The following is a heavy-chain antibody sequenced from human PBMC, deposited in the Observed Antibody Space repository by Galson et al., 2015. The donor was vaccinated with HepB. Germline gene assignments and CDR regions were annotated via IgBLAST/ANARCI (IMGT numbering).Heavy chain of an antibody. CDR3: ARQTADYNSHYFDY. CDR2: IYPDDSDT. V-gene: IGHV5-51*01. Sequence: QSGADVKKPGESLRISCQASGYSFTNYWIGWVRQMPGKGLEWMGIIYPDDSDTTYSPSFRGQVTISADKSISTAYLRWSGLQASDTAMYYCARQTADYNSHYFDYWGQGTLVTVSS. J-gene: IGHJ4*02. D-gene: IGHD4-11*01. CDR1: GYSFTNYW.